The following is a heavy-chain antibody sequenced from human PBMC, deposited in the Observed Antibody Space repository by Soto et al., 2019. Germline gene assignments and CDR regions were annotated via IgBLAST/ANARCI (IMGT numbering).Heavy chain of an antibody. V-gene: IGHV1-18*01. Sequence: GASVNVSCKAAGYTFTSYGISWVRQAPGQGLEWMGWISGYNGDTNYAQKYQGRVTMTTDTSTSTAYMELRSLRSDDTAVYYCARAPQTVAGAGIWYWGQGTLVTVSS. CDR3: ARAPQTVAGAGIWY. CDR2: ISGYNGDT. D-gene: IGHD6-13*01. CDR1: GYTFTSYG. J-gene: IGHJ4*02.